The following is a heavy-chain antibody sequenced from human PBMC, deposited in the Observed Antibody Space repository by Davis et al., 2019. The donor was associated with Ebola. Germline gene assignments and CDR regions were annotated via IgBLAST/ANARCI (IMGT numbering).Heavy chain of an antibody. CDR3: ARQGWSGYSLRHWLDP. V-gene: IGHV4-39*01. J-gene: IGHJ5*02. Sequence: MPSETLSLTCTVSGGSIISSSSYWGWIRQPPRKGLEWLGSIYYSGITYYNPSLKSRVTISVDTSKNQFSLKLRSVTAADTAVYYCARQGWSGYSLRHWLDPWGRGTLVTVSS. CDR2: IYYSGIT. D-gene: IGHD3-3*01. CDR1: GGSIISSSSY.